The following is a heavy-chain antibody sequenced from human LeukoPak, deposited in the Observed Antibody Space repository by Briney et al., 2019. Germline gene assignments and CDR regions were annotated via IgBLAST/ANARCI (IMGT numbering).Heavy chain of an antibody. CDR3: ARVHGSGSYYPPYFDY. CDR1: GFTFSSYG. J-gene: IGHJ4*02. CDR2: ISYDGSNK. V-gene: IGHV3-30*03. D-gene: IGHD3-10*01. Sequence: GGSLRLSCAASGFTFSSYGMHWVRQAPGKGLEWVAVISYDGSNKHYADSVKGRFTISRDNSKNTLYLQMNSLRAEDTAVYYCARVHGSGSYYPPYFDYWGQGTLVTVSS.